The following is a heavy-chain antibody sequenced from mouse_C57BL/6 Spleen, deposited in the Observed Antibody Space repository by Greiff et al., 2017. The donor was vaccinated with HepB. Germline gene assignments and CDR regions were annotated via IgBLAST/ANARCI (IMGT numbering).Heavy chain of an antibody. D-gene: IGHD2-4*01. CDR1: GFTFSDYG. Sequence: EVQGVESGGGLVKPGGSLKLSCAASGFTFSDYGMHWVRQAPEKGLEWVAYISSGSSTIYYADTVKGRFTISRDNAKNNLFLQMTSLRSEDTAMYYCASTGLRRLYYAMDYWGQGTSVTVSS. J-gene: IGHJ4*01. CDR2: ISSGSSTI. V-gene: IGHV5-17*01. CDR3: ASTGLRRLYYAMDY.